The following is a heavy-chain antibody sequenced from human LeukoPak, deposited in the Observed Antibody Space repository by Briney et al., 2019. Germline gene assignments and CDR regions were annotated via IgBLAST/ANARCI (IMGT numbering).Heavy chain of an antibody. Sequence: GGSLRLSCAASGFALSTYEMNWVRQAPGKGLEWIADITISGHTKNYADSVKGRFTISRDNARTSLYLQMNSLRVEDTGVYYCARGDPHADLWGQGTLVTASS. V-gene: IGHV3-48*03. CDR2: ITISGHTK. CDR1: GFALSTYE. CDR3: ARGDPHADL. J-gene: IGHJ5*02.